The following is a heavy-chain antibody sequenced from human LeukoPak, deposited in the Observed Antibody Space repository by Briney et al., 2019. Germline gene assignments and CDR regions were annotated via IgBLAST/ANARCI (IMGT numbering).Heavy chain of an antibody. CDR3: ARYPGTTSYPFDY. V-gene: IGHV1-2*02. CDR1: GYTFTGYY. D-gene: IGHD1-1*01. Sequence: ASVKVSCKASGYTFTGYYMHWVRQAPGQGLEWMGWINPNSGGTNYAQKFQGRVTMTRHTSISTAYMELSRLRSDDTAVYYCARYPGTTSYPFDYWGQGTLVTVSS. J-gene: IGHJ4*02. CDR2: INPNSGGT.